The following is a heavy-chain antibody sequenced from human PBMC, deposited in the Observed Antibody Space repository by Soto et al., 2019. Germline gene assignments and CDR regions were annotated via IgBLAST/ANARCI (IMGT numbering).Heavy chain of an antibody. CDR3: AKGGYYFDSSGYFDY. V-gene: IGHV3-23*01. CDR2: ISSSGVNT. CDR1: GWTFSSYA. J-gene: IGHJ4*02. D-gene: IGHD3-22*01. Sequence: LSCVPPGWTFSSYAMTWFRQAPGKGLEWVSAISSSGVNTYNADSVKGRFTISRDNSKKMLYLQMNSLRAEDTAVYYCAKGGYYFDSSGYFDYWGLGTLVTVSS.